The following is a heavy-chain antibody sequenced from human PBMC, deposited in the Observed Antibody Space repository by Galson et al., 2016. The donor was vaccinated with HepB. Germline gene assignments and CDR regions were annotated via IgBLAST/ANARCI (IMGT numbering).Heavy chain of an antibody. Sequence: SVKVSCKASGDTFSSYIINWVRQAPGQGLEWMGGIIPIVGTPHYAQKFQGRVTIVADESTTTAHMELSRLTSEDTAMYYCAREGRDVDYSYIDDWGQGTLVTVSS. V-gene: IGHV1-69*13. D-gene: IGHD4-17*01. J-gene: IGHJ4*02. CDR3: AREGRDVDYSYIDD. CDR2: IIPIVGTP. CDR1: GDTFSSYI.